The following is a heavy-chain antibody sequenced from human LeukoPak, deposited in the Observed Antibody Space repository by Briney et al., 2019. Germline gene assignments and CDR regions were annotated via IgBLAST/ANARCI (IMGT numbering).Heavy chain of an antibody. CDR3: ASGSLGFYSSGDRYYYYGMDV. CDR2: IIPVLGIA. D-gene: IGHD6-19*01. V-gene: IGHV1-69*04. Sequence: SVKVSCKASGGTFSSYVISWVRQAPGQGLEWMERIIPVLGIANYAQKFQGRVTLTADKSTSTAYMELSSLRSEDTAVYYCASGSLGFYSSGDRYYYYGMDVWGQGTTVTVSS. CDR1: GGTFSSYV. J-gene: IGHJ6*02.